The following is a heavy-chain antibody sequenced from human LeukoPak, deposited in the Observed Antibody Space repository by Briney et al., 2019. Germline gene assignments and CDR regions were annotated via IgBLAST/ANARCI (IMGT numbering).Heavy chain of an antibody. V-gene: IGHV3-30*02. J-gene: IGHJ6*02. CDR3: AKEPAVASYYYYGMDV. CDR1: GFTFSSYG. D-gene: IGHD6-19*01. CDR2: IRYDGSNK. Sequence: GGSLRLSCAASGFTFSSYGRHWVRQAPGKGLEWVAFIRYDGSNKYYADSVKGRFTISRDNSKNTLYLQMNSLRAEDTAVYYCAKEPAVASYYYYGMDVWGQGTTVTVSS.